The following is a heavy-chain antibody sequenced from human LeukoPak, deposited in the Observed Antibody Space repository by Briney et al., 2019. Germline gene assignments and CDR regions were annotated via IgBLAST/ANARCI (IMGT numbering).Heavy chain of an antibody. D-gene: IGHD4-11*01. CDR1: GFTFSSYS. J-gene: IGHJ6*03. CDR3: ARTGVYSPNYFYYMDV. Sequence: GRSLRLSCAASGFTFSSYSMNWVRQAPGNGLECVSYISSSSSSIYYADSVKGRFTISRDNAKNSLYLQMNSLRAEDTAVYYCARTGVYSPNYFYYMDVWGKGTTVTVSS. V-gene: IGHV3-48*01. CDR2: ISSSSSSI.